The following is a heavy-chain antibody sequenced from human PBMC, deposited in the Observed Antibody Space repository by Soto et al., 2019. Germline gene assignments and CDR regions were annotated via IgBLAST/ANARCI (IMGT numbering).Heavy chain of an antibody. D-gene: IGHD2-2*01. CDR1: GYTFTSYG. J-gene: IGHJ4*02. CDR3: ASGSRGYCSSTSCYPLDY. Sequence: QVQLVQSGAEVKKPGASVKVSCKASGYTFTSYGISWVRQAPGQGLEWMGWISAYNGNTNYVQKLQGRVTMTTDTSTSTAYMELRSLRSDDTAVYYCASGSRGYCSSTSCYPLDYWGQGTLVTVSS. CDR2: ISAYNGNT. V-gene: IGHV1-18*01.